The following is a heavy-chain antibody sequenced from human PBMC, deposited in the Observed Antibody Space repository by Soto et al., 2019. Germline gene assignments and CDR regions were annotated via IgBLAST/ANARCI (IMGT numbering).Heavy chain of an antibody. Sequence: VASVKVSCKASGYTFTSYGISWVRQAPGQGLEWMGWISAYNGNTNCAQKLQGRVTMTTDTSTSTAYMELRSLRSDDTAVYYCARHQRAVAGDYYYYGMDVWGQGTTVTVSS. J-gene: IGHJ6*02. V-gene: IGHV1-18*01. D-gene: IGHD6-19*01. CDR3: ARHQRAVAGDYYYYGMDV. CDR2: ISAYNGNT. CDR1: GYTFTSYG.